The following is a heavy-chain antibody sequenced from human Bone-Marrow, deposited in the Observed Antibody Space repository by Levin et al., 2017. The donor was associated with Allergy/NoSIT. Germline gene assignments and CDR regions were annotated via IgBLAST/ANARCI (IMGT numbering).Heavy chain of an antibody. V-gene: IGHV4-34*01. J-gene: IGHJ3*01. CDR3: GRGRFFAFDL. D-gene: IGHD3-16*01. CDR2: INHSGTT. CDR1: GGSFTAFY. Sequence: SETLSLTCAVSGGSFTAFYWSWLRQSPEKGLEWIGEINHSGTTNYNPSLKSRFSISVDAYKKEFSLKVTSMTAADTAIYFCGRGRFFAFDLWGQGTVVVASS.